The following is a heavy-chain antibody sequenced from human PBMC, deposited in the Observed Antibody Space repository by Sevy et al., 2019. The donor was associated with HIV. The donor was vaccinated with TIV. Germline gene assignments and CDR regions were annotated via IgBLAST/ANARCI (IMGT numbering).Heavy chain of an antibody. D-gene: IGHD5-12*01. J-gene: IGHJ4*02. CDR1: GFTFDDYA. V-gene: IGHV3-9*01. CDR3: VKDKGDGDSRYGLFDF. Sequence: GGSLRLSCAASGFTFDDYAMHWVRQAPGKGLEWVSGLSRHSGTIGYADSVKGRFTISRDNARNSLYLQMNSLRAEDTASYYCVKDKGDGDSRYGLFDFWGQGTLVTVSS. CDR2: LSRHSGTI.